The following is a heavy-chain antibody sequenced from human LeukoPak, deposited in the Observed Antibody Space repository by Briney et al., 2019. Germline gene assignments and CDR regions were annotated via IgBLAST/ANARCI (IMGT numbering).Heavy chain of an antibody. CDR1: GYTFTSYY. D-gene: IGHD2-2*01. CDR3: ASSIGGGDQLLFFY. V-gene: IGHV1-69*13. J-gene: IGHJ4*02. CDR2: IIPIFGTA. Sequence: SVKVSCKASGYTFTSYYMHWVRQAPGQGLEWMGGIIPIFGTANYAQKFQGRVTITADESTSTAYMELSSLRSEDTAVYYCASSIGGGDQLLFFYWGQGTLVTVSS.